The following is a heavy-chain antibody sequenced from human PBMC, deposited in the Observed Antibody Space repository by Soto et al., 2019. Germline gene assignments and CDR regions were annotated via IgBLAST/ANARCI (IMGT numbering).Heavy chain of an antibody. CDR1: ARTFSSYA. V-gene: IGHV1-69*13. CDR2: IIPIFGTA. D-gene: IGHD2-15*01. J-gene: IGHJ6*02. CDR3: ARGSVVVVAATPYYYYYYGMDV. Sequence: SEMVSCKSSARTFSSYAINWVRQAPGQGLEWMGGIIPIFGTANYAQKFQGRVTITADESTSTAYMELSSLRSEDTAVYYCARGSVVVVAATPYYYYYYGMDVWGQGTTVTVSS.